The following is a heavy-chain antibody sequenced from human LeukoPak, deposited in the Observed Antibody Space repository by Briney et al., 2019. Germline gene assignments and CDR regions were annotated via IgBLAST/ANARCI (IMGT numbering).Heavy chain of an antibody. CDR1: GYTFTSIG. D-gene: IGHD3-9*01. J-gene: IGHJ4*02. V-gene: IGHV1-8*02. Sequence: ASVKVSCKASGYTFTSIGISWVRQATGQGLEWMGWMNPNSGNTGYAQKFQGRVTMTRNTSISTAYMELSSLRSEDTAVYYCARGRTTYYDILTGYYRGYYFDYWGQGTLVTVSS. CDR2: MNPNSGNT. CDR3: ARGRTTYYDILTGYYRGYYFDY.